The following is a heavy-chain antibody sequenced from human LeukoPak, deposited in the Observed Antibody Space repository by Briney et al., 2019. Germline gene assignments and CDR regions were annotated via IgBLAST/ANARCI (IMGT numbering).Heavy chain of an antibody. D-gene: IGHD6-13*01. CDR3: ARSSIAAAGTGLLDY. Sequence: SVKVSCKASGGTFSSYAISWVRQAPGQGLECMGRIIPILGIANYAQKFQGRVTITADKSTSTAYMELSSLRSEDTAVYYCARSSIAAAGTGLLDYWGQGTLVTVSS. CDR2: IIPILGIA. J-gene: IGHJ4*02. V-gene: IGHV1-69*04. CDR1: GGTFSSYA.